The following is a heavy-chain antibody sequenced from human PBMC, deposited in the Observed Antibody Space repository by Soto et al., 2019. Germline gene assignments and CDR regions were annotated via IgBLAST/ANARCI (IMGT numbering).Heavy chain of an antibody. CDR2: ISGSGGST. CDR1: GFTFSSYA. D-gene: IGHD2-2*01. V-gene: IGHV3-23*01. Sequence: GGSLRLSCAASGFTFSSYAMSWVRQAPGKGLEWVSAISGSGGSTYYADSVKGRFTISRDNSKNTLYLQMNSLRAEDTAVYYCAKDPPSRKSPRFFSSTSCYGKDDSWSGYWGQGTLVTVSS. CDR3: AKDPPSRKSPRFFSSTSCYGKDDSWSGY. J-gene: IGHJ4*02.